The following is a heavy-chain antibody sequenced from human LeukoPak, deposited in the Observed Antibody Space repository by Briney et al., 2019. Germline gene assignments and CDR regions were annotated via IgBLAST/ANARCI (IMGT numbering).Heavy chain of an antibody. V-gene: IGHV3-48*03. CDR3: AELGITMIGGV. Sequence: GGSLRLSWAASGFTFSRYEMNWVRQAPGKGLEWVSYISSSGSTIYYADSVKGRFTIAGDNAKNSLYLQMNSLRAEDTAVYYCAELGITMIGGVWGKGTTVTISS. CDR2: ISSSGSTI. D-gene: IGHD3-10*02. CDR1: GFTFSRYE. J-gene: IGHJ6*04.